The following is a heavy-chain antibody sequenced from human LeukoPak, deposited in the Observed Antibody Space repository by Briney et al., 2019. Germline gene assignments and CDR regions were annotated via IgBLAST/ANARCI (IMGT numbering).Heavy chain of an antibody. D-gene: IGHD2-2*01. CDR2: IYYSGST. J-gene: IGHJ5*02. Sequence: NPSETLSLTCTVSGGSISSGDYYWGWIRQPPGKGLEWIGYIYYSGSTYYNPSLKSRVTISVDTSKNQFSLKLSSVTAADTAVYYCARIIVVVPAAQFDPWGQGTLVTVSS. CDR3: ARIIVVVPAAQFDP. CDR1: GGSISSGDYY. V-gene: IGHV4-30-4*01.